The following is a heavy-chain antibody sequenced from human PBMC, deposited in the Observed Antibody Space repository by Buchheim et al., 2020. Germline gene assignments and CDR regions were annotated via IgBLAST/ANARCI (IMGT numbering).Heavy chain of an antibody. Sequence: QVQLQESGPGLVKPSQTLSLTCTVSGAPISTGDYYWSWIRQPPGKGLEWIGYIYYSGTTYYNPSLKSRVTISVDTSKNGFPLKLSSVTAADTAVYYCARGYNYVRGSYRYFDYWGQGTL. CDR1: GAPISTGDYY. CDR2: IYYSGTT. V-gene: IGHV4-30-4*01. J-gene: IGHJ4*02. D-gene: IGHD3-16*02. CDR3: ARGYNYVRGSYRYFDY.